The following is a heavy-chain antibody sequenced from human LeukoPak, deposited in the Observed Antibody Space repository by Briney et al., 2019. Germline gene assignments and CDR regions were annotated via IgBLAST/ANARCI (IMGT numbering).Heavy chain of an antibody. CDR2: ISGSGGST. V-gene: IGHV3-23*01. Sequence: GGSLRLSCAASGFTFSSYAMSWVRQAPGKGLEWVSAISGSGGSTYYADSVKGRFTISRDNSKNTLYLQMNSLRAEDTAVYYCAKNPNYDFWSGYFSPSGYWGQGTLVTVSS. CDR3: AKNPNYDFWSGYFSPSGY. J-gene: IGHJ4*02. D-gene: IGHD3-3*01. CDR1: GFTFSSYA.